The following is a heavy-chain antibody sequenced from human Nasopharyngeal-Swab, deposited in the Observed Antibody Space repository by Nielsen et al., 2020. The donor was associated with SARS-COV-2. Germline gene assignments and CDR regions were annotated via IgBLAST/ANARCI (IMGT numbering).Heavy chain of an antibody. Sequence: WIRQPPGKGLEWIGEINHSGSTNYNPSLKSRVTISVDTSKNQFSLKLSSVTAADTAVYFCAREGPSIAARSGWFDAWGQGTLVTVSS. CDR3: AREGPSIAARSGWFDA. V-gene: IGHV4-34*01. CDR2: INHSGST. J-gene: IGHJ5*02. D-gene: IGHD6-6*01.